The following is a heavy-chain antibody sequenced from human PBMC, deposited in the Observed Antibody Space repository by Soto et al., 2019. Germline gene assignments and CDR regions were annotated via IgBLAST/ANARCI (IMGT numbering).Heavy chain of an antibody. Sequence: PSETLFLTCTISGVYISFYYGSWVRQPPGHELEWIGYIYASGSHYYNPSLRSRVTISADTSKNQISLKLTSPTAADTAVYYCSRGVGSSPPRYWGRGTLVTVSS. CDR3: SRGVGSSPPRY. V-gene: IGHV4-59*01. CDR2: IYASGSH. CDR1: GVYISFYY. D-gene: IGHD1-26*01. J-gene: IGHJ4*02.